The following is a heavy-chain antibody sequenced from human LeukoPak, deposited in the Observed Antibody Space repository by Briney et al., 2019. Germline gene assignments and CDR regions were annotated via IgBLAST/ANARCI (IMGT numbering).Heavy chain of an antibody. CDR1: GFTFSSYE. D-gene: IGHD2/OR15-2a*01. CDR3: AKADEMNMDY. J-gene: IGHJ4*02. V-gene: IGHV3-33*06. CDR2: IWYDGSIT. Sequence: PGGSLRLSCAASGFTFSSYEMNWVRQAPGKGLEWVAVIWYDGSITYYADSVMGRFTISKDNSRNMLYLQMNSLRAEDTAVYYCAKADEMNMDYWGQGTLVTVSS.